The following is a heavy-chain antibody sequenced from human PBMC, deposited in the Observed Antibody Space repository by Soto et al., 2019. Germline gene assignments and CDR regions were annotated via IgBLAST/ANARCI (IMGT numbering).Heavy chain of an antibody. CDR3: VRTSLVVAAATREDY. V-gene: IGHV3-74*01. D-gene: IGHD2-15*01. CDR1: GFTFSSYC. CDR2: INSDGSST. Sequence: PGGSLRLSCAASGFTFSSYCMNWVRQAPGKGLVWVSRINSDGSSTSYADSVKGRFTISRDNAKNTLYLQMNSLRAEDTAVYYCVRTSLVVAAATREDYWGQGTLVTVSS. J-gene: IGHJ4*02.